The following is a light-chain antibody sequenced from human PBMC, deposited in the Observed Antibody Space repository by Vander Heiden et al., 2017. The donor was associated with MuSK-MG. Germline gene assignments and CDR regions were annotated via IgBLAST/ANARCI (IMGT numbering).Light chain of an antibody. Sequence: DIVMTQSPLSLTVTPGEPASISCRSSQSLLHSNGYTYLDWYLQKPGQFPQMLIYFVSHRASGVPERLSASGSGTDFTLKISRGEAEDVGVYYGMQALHCRKFGKGTKVEIK. CDR3: MQALHCRK. CDR2: FVS. J-gene: IGKJ1*01. CDR1: QSLLHSNGYTY. V-gene: IGKV2-28*01.